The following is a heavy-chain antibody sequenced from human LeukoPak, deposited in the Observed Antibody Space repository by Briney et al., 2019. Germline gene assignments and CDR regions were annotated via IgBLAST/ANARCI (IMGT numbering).Heavy chain of an antibody. CDR1: GYTFTSYD. J-gene: IGHJ4*02. D-gene: IGHD2-2*01. CDR3: ARVPYCSSTSCYRKHFDY. Sequence: ASVKVSCKASGYTFTSYDINWVRQATGQGLEWMGWMNPNSGNTGYAQKFQGRVTMTRNTSISTAYMELSSLRSEDTAVYYCARVPYCSSTSCYRKHFDYWGQGTLVTVSS. CDR2: MNPNSGNT. V-gene: IGHV1-8*01.